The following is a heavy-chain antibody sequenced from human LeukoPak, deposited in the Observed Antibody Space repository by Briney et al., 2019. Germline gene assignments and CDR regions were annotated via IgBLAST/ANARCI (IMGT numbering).Heavy chain of an antibody. Sequence: PGGSLRLSCAASGFTFSSYGMSWVRQAPGKGLEWVSAITATSSSTHDADSVQGRFTISRDNSKNTLYLQMNSLRAEDTAVYYCAKDHPQQADAFDIWGQGTMVTVSS. J-gene: IGHJ3*02. V-gene: IGHV3-23*01. CDR3: AKDHPQQADAFDI. CDR1: GFTFSSYG. CDR2: ITATSSST. D-gene: IGHD1-1*01.